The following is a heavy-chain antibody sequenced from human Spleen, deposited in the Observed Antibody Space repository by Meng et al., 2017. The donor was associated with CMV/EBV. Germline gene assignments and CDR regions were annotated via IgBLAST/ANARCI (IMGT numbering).Heavy chain of an antibody. CDR3: AKAFTTITTDPMGENPYSYAMDV. CDR1: TFTFSNSA. CDR2: ISGSGDDT. D-gene: IGHD4-11*01. J-gene: IGHJ6*02. Sequence: GESLKISCVVSTFTFSNSAMSWVRQAPGKGLEWVSAISGSGDDTYYADSVKGRFAISRDKFKNTLYLQMNSLRADDTAVFYCAKAFTTITTDPMGENPYSYAMDVWGQGTTVTVSS. V-gene: IGHV3-23*01.